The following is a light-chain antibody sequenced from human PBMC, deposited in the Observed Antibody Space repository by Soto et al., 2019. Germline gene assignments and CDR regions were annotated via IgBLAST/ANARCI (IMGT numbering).Light chain of an antibody. CDR2: DAS. V-gene: IGKV3-20*01. J-gene: IGKJ1*01. Sequence: EIVLTQSPGTLSLPPGEGATVSCRASQSVSRGHLAWYQQKPGQAPRLLIYDASGRASGVPDRFSGSGSGTDFTLTIRRLEPEDAADYFCQQYGVSSPGTFGQWTRVEI. CDR3: QQYGVSSPGT. CDR1: QSVSRGH.